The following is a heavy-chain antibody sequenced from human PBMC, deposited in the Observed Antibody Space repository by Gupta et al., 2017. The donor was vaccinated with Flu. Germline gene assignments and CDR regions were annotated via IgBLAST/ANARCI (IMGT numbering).Heavy chain of an antibody. Sequence: EVQLLESGGDLAQPGGSLSLSCAASGFTFSAFGMRWVRQAPGKGLEWVSTSRGGTKYYSDSEKGRLTSSKDTYKNTLLLQRNSLRDEDTAVYYCVKDAGYGEYAHWGQGNLLTVSS. CDR1: GFTFSAFG. V-gene: IGHV3-23*01. D-gene: IGHD4-17*01. CDR2: SRGGTK. CDR3: VKDAGYGEYAH. J-gene: IGHJ1*01.